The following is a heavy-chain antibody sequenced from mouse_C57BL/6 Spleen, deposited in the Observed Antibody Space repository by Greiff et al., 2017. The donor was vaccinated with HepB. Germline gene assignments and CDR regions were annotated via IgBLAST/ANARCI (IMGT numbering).Heavy chain of an antibody. CDR3: ARSYDGYYWFAY. J-gene: IGHJ3*01. D-gene: IGHD2-3*01. CDR2: IHPNSGST. V-gene: IGHV1-64*01. CDR1: GYTFTSYW. Sequence: QVQLKESGAELVKPGASVKLSCKASGYTFTSYWMHWVKQRPGQGLERIGMIHPNSGSTNYNEKFKSKATLTVDKSSSTAYMQLSSLTSEDSAVYYCARSYDGYYWFAYWGQGTLVTVSA.